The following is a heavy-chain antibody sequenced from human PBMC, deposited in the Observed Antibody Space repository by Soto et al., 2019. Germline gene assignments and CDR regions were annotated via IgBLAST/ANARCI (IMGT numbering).Heavy chain of an antibody. CDR3: AKAPIGYCSGGSCSNFDY. V-gene: IGHV3-9*01. J-gene: IGHJ4*02. Sequence: DVQLVESGGGLVQPGRSLRLSCAASGFTFDDYAMHWVRQAPGKGLEWVSGISWNSGSIGYADSVKGRFTISRDNAKNSLYLQMNSLRAEDTALYYCAKAPIGYCSGGSCSNFDYWGQGTLVTVSS. D-gene: IGHD2-15*01. CDR2: ISWNSGSI. CDR1: GFTFDDYA.